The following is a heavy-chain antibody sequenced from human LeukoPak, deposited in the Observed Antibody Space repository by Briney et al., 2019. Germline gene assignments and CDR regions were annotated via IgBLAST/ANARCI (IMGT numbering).Heavy chain of an antibody. D-gene: IGHD7-27*01. V-gene: IGHV1-2*02. CDR3: ASARENGDRDRAFDC. J-gene: IGHJ4*02. CDR2: INPNSGRT. Sequence: ASVKVSCKASGYTFIDYYMHWVRQAPGQGLEWMGWINPNSGRTNYAQNFQGRVTLTRDTSVSTAYMELSSLRSDDTAVYYCASARENGDRDRAFDCWGQGTPVTVSS. CDR1: GYTFIDYY.